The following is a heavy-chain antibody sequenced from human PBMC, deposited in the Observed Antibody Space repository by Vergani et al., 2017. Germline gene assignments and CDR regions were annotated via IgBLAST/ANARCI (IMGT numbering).Heavy chain of an antibody. D-gene: IGHD6-19*01. Sequence: QVQLVQSGAEVKKPGASVKVSCKASGYTFTSYYMHWVRQAPGQGLEWMGIINPSGGSTSYAQKFQGRVTMTRDTSTSTVYMELSSLRSEDTAVYYCARGGTPPVYSSGWVIDYWGQGTLVTVSS. CDR3: ARGGTPPVYSSGWVIDY. V-gene: IGHV1-46*01. CDR2: INPSGGST. J-gene: IGHJ4*02. CDR1: GYTFTSYY.